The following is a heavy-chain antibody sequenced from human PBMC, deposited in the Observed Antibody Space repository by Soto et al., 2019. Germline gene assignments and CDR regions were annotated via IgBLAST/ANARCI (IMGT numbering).Heavy chain of an antibody. J-gene: IGHJ4*02. CDR1: AGSMSGYY. V-gene: IGHV4-59*01. CDR3: ARAPGSGDCFDY. Sequence: PSETLSLTCSVSAGSMSGYYWAWIRQPPGKGLEWIGYIYSGGSTFYNPSLKSRVTISLDTSKKRFSLRLTSVTPADTALYFCARAPGSGDCFDYWGQGTLVTVSS. CDR2: IYSGGST. D-gene: IGHD3-10*01.